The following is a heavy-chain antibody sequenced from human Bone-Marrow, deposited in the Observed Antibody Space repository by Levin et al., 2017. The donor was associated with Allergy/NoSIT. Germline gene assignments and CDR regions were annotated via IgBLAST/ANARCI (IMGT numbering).Heavy chain of an antibody. J-gene: IGHJ4*02. D-gene: IGHD3-10*01. CDR1: GFTFSSYG. CDR2: ISYDGSNK. Sequence: GGSLRLSCAASGFTFSSYGMHWVRQAPGKGLEWVAVISYDGSNKYYADSVKGRFTISRDNSKNTLYLQMNSLRAEDTAVYYCAKLWFGEVFSFSVDYWGQGTLVTVSS. V-gene: IGHV3-30*18. CDR3: AKLWFGEVFSFSVDY.